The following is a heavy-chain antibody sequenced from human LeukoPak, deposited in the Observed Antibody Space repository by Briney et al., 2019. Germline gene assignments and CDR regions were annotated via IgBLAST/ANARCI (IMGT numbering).Heavy chain of an antibody. CDR1: GGSISSSSYD. J-gene: IGHJ4*02. CDR3: ARGQWLPVFDF. CDR2: IYYSGST. V-gene: IGHV4-39*07. D-gene: IGHD3-22*01. Sequence: SETLSLTCTVSGGSISSSSYDWGWIRQPPGKGLEWIGSIYYSGSTYYNPSLKSRVTISVDTSKNQFSLKLSSVTAADTAVYYCARGQWLPVFDFWGQGTLVTVSS.